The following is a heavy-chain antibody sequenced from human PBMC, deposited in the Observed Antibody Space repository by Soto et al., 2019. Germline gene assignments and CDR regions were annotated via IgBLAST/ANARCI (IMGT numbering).Heavy chain of an antibody. CDR2: ISSSSSYI. Sequence: EVQLVESGGGLVKPGGSLRLSCAASGFTFSSYSMNWVRQAPGKGLEWVSSISSSSSYIYYADSVKGRFTISRDNAKNSLYLQMNSLRAEDTAVYYRARDRRASGYYDSSGYYTNPPSAFDIWGQGTMVTVSS. D-gene: IGHD3-22*01. J-gene: IGHJ3*02. CDR3: ARDRRASGYYDSSGYYTNPPSAFDI. V-gene: IGHV3-21*01. CDR1: GFTFSSYS.